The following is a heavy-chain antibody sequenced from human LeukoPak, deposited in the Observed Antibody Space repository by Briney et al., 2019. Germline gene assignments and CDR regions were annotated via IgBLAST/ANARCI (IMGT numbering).Heavy chain of an antibody. V-gene: IGHV1-2*02. CDR2: INPNSGGT. CDR3: ARAHYYDSSGKDFDY. CDR1: GYTFTGYY. J-gene: IGHJ4*02. Sequence: ASVKVSRKASGYTFTGYYMHWVRQAPGQGLEWMGWINPNSGGTNYAQKLQGRVTMTTDTSTSTAYMELRSLRSDDTAVYYCARAHYYDSSGKDFDYWGQGTLVTVSS. D-gene: IGHD3-22*01.